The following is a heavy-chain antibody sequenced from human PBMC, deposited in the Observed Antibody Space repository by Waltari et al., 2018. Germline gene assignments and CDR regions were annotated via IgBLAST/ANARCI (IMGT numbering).Heavy chain of an antibody. D-gene: IGHD3-22*01. V-gene: IGHV1-2*02. J-gene: IGHJ4*02. Sequence: QVQLVQSGAEVKKPGASVKVSCKASGYTFTGYYMHWVRQAPGQGLEWMGWINPNSGGTNYAQKFQGRVTMTRDTSISTAYMELSRLRSDDTAVYYWARDIYDSSGYYYEGVDYWGQGTLVTVSS. CDR2: INPNSGGT. CDR1: GYTFTGYY. CDR3: ARDIYDSSGYYYEGVDY.